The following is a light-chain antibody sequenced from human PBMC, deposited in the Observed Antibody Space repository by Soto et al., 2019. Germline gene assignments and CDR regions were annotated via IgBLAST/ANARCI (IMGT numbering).Light chain of an antibody. CDR2: EVS. CDR3: ASYTTGSTPAA. V-gene: IGLV2-14*01. Sequence: QSALTQPASVSGSPGQSITISCTGTRCDVGDYSYVSWYQQYPSNAPKVMIYEVSNRSSGVSNRFSGSKSGNPASLTISGLQSEDEADYYCASYTTGSTPAAFGSGTQLTVL. J-gene: IGLJ7*01. CDR1: RCDVGDYSY.